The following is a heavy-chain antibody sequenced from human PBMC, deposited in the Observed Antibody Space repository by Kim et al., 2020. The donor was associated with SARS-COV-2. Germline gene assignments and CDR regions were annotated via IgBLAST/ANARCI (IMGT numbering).Heavy chain of an antibody. J-gene: IGHJ6*02. CDR2: INHSGST. CDR3: ARDLPLLWGISSGMDV. V-gene: IGHV4-34*01. CDR1: GGSFSGYY. Sequence: SETLSLTCAVYGGSFSGYYWSWIRQPPGKGLEWIGEINHSGSTNYNPSLKSRVTISVDTSKNQFSLKLSSVTAADTAVYYCARDLPLLWGISSGMDVWGQGTTVTVS. D-gene: IGHD3-10*01.